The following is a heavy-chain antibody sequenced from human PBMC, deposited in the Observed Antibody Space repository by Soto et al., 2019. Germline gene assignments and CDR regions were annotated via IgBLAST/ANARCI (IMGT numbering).Heavy chain of an antibody. CDR1: GGSVTSDPYY. CDR2: INDSGRT. V-gene: IGHV4-61*01. Sequence: SATLSLTCSVSGGSVTSDPYYWNWIRQPPGKGLEWIGYINDSGRTNYNTSLRTRVNILVDKSKNQFSLRLNSVTATDTAVYYCAGARGSSGYDLIWGQGTVVTVSS. J-gene: IGHJ4*02. D-gene: IGHD5-12*01. CDR3: AGARGSSGYDLI.